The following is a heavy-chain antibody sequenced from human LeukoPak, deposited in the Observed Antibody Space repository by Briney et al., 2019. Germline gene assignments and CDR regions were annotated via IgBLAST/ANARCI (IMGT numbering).Heavy chain of an antibody. CDR2: ISYDGSNK. Sequence: GRSLRLSCAASGFTFSSYGIHWVHQAPGKGLEWVAVISYDGSNKYYADSVKGRFTISRDNSKNTLYLQMNSLRAEDTAVYYCAKSMVATMMTFDYWGQGTLVTVSS. D-gene: IGHD5-12*01. CDR1: GFTFSSYG. CDR3: AKSMVATMMTFDY. J-gene: IGHJ4*02. V-gene: IGHV3-30*18.